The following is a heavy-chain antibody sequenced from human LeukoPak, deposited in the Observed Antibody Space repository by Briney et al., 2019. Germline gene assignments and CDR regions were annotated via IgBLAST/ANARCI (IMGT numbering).Heavy chain of an antibody. V-gene: IGHV3-21*05. CDR3: ARARYSSSWYVGY. CDR1: GFTFSTYS. Sequence: PGGSLRLSCAASGFTFSTYSMNWVRQAPGKELEWVSYISPSSNYIYYADSVKGRFTISRDNAKNSLYLQMNSLRAEDTAVYYCARARYSSSWYVGYWGQGTLVTVSS. CDR2: ISPSSNYI. D-gene: IGHD6-13*01. J-gene: IGHJ4*02.